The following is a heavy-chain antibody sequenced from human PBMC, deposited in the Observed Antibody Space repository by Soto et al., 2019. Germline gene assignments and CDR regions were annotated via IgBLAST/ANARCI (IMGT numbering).Heavy chain of an antibody. J-gene: IGHJ4*02. D-gene: IGHD6-13*01. CDR3: TTLGGHIAPALDS. CDR2: IKSKTDGGTA. Sequence: EVQVVESGGGLVKPGGSLRLCCAASGFPFTNGWMNWVRQAPGKGLEWVGRIKSKTDGGTADYAAPVKGRFTISRDDSKNTVYLQMNSLKTEDTAVYYCTTLGGHIAPALDSWGQGTLVTVSS. V-gene: IGHV3-15*07. CDR1: GFPFTNGW.